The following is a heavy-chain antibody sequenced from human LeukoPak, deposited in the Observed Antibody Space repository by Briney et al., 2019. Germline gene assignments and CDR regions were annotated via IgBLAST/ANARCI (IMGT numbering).Heavy chain of an antibody. Sequence: SETLSLTCTVSGASINSYYWSWIRQPPGKGLEWLGYIYYSGITNYNPSLKNRVTISVDTSRNQFSLKLSSVTAADTAVYYCARGMTTVTHWGQGTLVTVSS. CDR2: IYYSGIT. D-gene: IGHD4-11*01. V-gene: IGHV4-59*08. CDR1: GASINSYY. CDR3: ARGMTTVTH. J-gene: IGHJ4*02.